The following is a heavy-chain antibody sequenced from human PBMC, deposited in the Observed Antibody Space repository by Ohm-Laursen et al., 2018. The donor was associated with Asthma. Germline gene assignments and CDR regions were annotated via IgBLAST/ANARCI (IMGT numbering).Heavy chain of an antibody. Sequence: GSLRLSCAASGFTFSRSYMTWVRQAPGKGLESVAKIKPDGSEKYYVDSVKGRFTISRDNAKNSLYLQMNSLRPEDTGVYYCARDPPVTTVTTGEYFDYWGQGTLVTVSS. V-gene: IGHV3-7*01. CDR1: GFTFSRSY. J-gene: IGHJ4*02. CDR3: ARDPPVTTVTTGEYFDY. CDR2: IKPDGSEK. D-gene: IGHD4-17*01.